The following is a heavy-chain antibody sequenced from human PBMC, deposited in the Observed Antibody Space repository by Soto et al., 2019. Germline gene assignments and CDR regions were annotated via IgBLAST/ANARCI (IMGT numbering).Heavy chain of an antibody. V-gene: IGHV1-69*01. CDR2: IIPIFATA. CDR3: AREGYGDYGKPFDY. CDR1: GGTFSSYA. Sequence: QVQLVQSGAEVKKPGSSVKVSCKASGGTFSSYAISWVRQAPGQGLEWMGGIIPIFATAHYAQKFQGRVTSTADESTSTAYMELSSLRSEDTAVYYWAREGYGDYGKPFDYWGQGTLVSVSS. D-gene: IGHD4-17*01. J-gene: IGHJ4*02.